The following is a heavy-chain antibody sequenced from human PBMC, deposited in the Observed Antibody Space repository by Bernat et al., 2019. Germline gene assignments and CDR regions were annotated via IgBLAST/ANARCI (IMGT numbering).Heavy chain of an antibody. D-gene: IGHD5-12*01. CDR3: ARWLYQGDY. CDR1: GFTVSSNY. V-gene: IGHV3-66*01. CDR2: IYSSGST. J-gene: IGHJ4*02. Sequence: EVQLVESGGGLVQPGGSLRLSCAVSGFTVSSNYMSWVRRAPGKGPEWVSVIYSSGSTYYADSVKGRFTISRDNSRNTLDLQMNSLRAEDTAVYYCARWLYQGDYWGQGTLVTVSS.